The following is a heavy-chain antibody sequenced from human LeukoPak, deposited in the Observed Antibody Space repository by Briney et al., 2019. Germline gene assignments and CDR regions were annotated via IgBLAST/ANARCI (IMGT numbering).Heavy chain of an antibody. CDR3: ARDESMVRGVIITFDY. V-gene: IGHV1-18*01. D-gene: IGHD3-10*01. CDR2: ISAYNGNT. CDR1: GYTFTSYG. J-gene: IGHJ4*02. Sequence: ASVKVSCKASGYTFTSYGISWVRQAPGQGLEWMGWISAYNGNTNYAQKLQGRVTMTTDTSTSTAYMELRSLRSDDTAVYYCARDESMVRGVIITFDYWGQGTLVTVSS.